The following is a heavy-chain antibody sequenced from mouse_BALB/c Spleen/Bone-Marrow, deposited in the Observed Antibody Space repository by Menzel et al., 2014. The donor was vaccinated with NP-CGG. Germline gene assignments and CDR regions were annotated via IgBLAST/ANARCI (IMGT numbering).Heavy chain of an antibody. CDR1: GFTFSGYT. J-gene: IGHJ4*01. Sequence: EVMLVESGGGLVQPGGSLKLSCAASGFTFSGYTVSWVRQTPEKRLEWVAYISNGGGSTYYPDTVKGRFTVSRGNAKNTLYLQMSSLKSEDTAMYYCARQLGLRWAMDYWGQGTSVTVSS. CDR3: ARQLGLRWAMDY. V-gene: IGHV5-12-2*01. CDR2: ISNGGGST. D-gene: IGHD3-1*01.